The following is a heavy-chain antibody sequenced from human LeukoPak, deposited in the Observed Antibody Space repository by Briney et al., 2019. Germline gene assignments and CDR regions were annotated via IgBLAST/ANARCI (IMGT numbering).Heavy chain of an antibody. D-gene: IGHD3-3*02. CDR2: IKQDGSEK. CDR3: AREASSHFT. Sequence: HPGGSLRLSCAGSGFTFGNSWMNWFRQTPGKALEWVANIKQDGSEKYVDSVKGRFTISRDIAKTSLYLQMNSLRAEDTAVYYCAREASSHFTWGQGTLVTVSS. CDR1: GFTFGNSW. V-gene: IGHV3-7*01. J-gene: IGHJ5*02.